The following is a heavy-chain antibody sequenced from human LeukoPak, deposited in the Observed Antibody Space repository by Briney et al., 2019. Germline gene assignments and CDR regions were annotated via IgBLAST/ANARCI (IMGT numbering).Heavy chain of an antibody. J-gene: IGHJ4*02. D-gene: IGHD3-22*01. V-gene: IGHV4-39*01. CDR1: GGSISSSSYY. Sequence: SETLSLTCTVSGGSISSSSYYRGWIRQPPGTGLEWIGSIYYSGSTYYNPSLKSRVTISVDTSKNQFSLKLSSVTAADTAVYYCAAPSGSYDSSGYYYPFDYWGQGTLVTVSS. CDR3: AAPSGSYDSSGYYYPFDY. CDR2: IYYSGST.